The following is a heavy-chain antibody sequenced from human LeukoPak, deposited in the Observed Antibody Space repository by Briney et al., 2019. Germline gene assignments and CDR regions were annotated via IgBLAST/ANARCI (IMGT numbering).Heavy chain of an antibody. D-gene: IGHD6-13*01. CDR2: IRYDGSNK. CDR3: AKDRQAAAGMDY. Sequence: PGGSLRLSCAATGFTFSSYGMHWVRQAPGKGLEWVAFIRYDGSNKCYADSVKGRFTISRDNSKNTLYLQMNSLRAEDTAVYYCAKDRQAAAGMDYWGQGTLVTVSS. CDR1: GFTFSSYG. J-gene: IGHJ4*02. V-gene: IGHV3-30*02.